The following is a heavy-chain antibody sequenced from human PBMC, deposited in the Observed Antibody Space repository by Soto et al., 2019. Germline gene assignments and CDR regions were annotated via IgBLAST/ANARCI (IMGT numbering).Heavy chain of an antibody. J-gene: IGHJ4*02. CDR2: IYPGDSDT. V-gene: IGHV5-51*01. Sequence: EVQLVQSGAEVKKPGDSLKISCKGSGYSFTSYWIGWVRQMPGKGLEWMGIIYPGDSDTRDSPSFQGKVTISADKSTSTAYLQWSSLKASDTAMYYCARHELRWFGELSFDYWGQGTLVTVSS. CDR3: ARHELRWFGELSFDY. CDR1: GYSFTSYW. D-gene: IGHD3-10*01.